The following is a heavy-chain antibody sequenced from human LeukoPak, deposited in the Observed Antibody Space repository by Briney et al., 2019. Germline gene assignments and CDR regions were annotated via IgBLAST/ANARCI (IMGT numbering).Heavy chain of an antibody. CDR3: ASIPSYTAYYYYGMDA. J-gene: IGHJ6*02. Sequence: GGSLRLSCAASGFTFSSYWMSWVRQAPGKGLEWVANIKQDGSEKYYVDSVKGRFTISRDNAKNSLYLQMNSLRAEDTAVYYCASIPSYTAYYYYGMDAWGQGTTVTVSS. CDR2: IKQDGSEK. V-gene: IGHV3-7*01. CDR1: GFTFSSYW. D-gene: IGHD1-26*01.